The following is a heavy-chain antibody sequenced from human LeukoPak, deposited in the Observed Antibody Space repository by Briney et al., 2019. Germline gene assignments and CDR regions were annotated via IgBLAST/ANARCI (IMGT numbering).Heavy chain of an antibody. CDR3: ARVSLSYCGGDCSGPHNWFDP. D-gene: IGHD2-21*02. CDR2: IIPIFGTA. J-gene: IGHJ5*02. CDR1: GGTFSSYA. Sequence: SVKVSCKASGGTFSSYAISWVRQAPGQGLEWMGRIIPIFGTANHAQKFQGRVTITTDESTSTAYMELSSLRSEDTAVYYCARVSLSYCGGDCSGPHNWFDPWGQGTLVTVSS. V-gene: IGHV1-69*05.